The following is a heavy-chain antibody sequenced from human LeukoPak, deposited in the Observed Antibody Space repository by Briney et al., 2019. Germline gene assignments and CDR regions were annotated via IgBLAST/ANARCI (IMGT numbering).Heavy chain of an antibody. Sequence: SVKVSCKASGGTFSSYVISRVRQAPGQGLEWMGRIIPILGIANYAQKFQGRVTITADTSTSTAYMELSSLRSEETAVYYCARDQGLTAPPPYGLDVWGQGTTVTVSS. V-gene: IGHV1-69*04. CDR1: GGTFSSYV. CDR3: ARDQGLTAPPPYGLDV. D-gene: IGHD5-18*01. CDR2: IIPILGIA. J-gene: IGHJ6*02.